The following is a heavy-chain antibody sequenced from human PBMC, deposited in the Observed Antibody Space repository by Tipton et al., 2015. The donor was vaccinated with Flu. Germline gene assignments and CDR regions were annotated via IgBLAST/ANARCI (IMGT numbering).Heavy chain of an antibody. J-gene: IGHJ5*02. CDR1: GGSIRTSGFY. CDR2: IYHNGDT. Sequence: TLSLTCTVSGGSIRTSGFYWSWIRQLPGKGLEWIGYIYHNGDTHHNPSLKSRISISVDTSKNQFSLRLNSVTAADTAVYYCARDRGFSNWFDPWGQGTLVTVSS. D-gene: IGHD3-10*01. V-gene: IGHV4-31*03. CDR3: ARDRGFSNWFDP.